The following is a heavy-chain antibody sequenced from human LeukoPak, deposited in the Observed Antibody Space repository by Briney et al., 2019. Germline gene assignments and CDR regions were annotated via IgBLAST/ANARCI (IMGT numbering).Heavy chain of an antibody. V-gene: IGHV3-15*01. CDR1: GFTFSNAW. J-gene: IGHJ4*02. D-gene: IGHD3-3*02. CDR3: TSPIFTAGFDY. CDR2: IKSKTDGGTT. Sequence: GGSLRLSCAASGFTFSNAWMSWVRQAPGKGLEWVGRIKSKTDGGTTDYAAPVKGRFTISRDYSKNTLYLQMNSLKTEDTAVYYCTSPIFTAGFDYWGQGTLVTVSS.